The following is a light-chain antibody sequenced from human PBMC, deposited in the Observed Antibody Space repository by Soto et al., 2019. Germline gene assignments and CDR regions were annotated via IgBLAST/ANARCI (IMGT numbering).Light chain of an antibody. CDR3: QQGYKTPST. Sequence: DIQMTQSPSSLSASVGDIVTITCRASQIIVNDLNWYQQKPGKAPNLLVYGTSSLQSGVPSRFSGRGYGTDFTLTINSLQPDDFAVYYCQQGYKTPSTFGRGTKVDIK. J-gene: IGKJ2*01. CDR1: QIIVND. CDR2: GTS. V-gene: IGKV1-39*01.